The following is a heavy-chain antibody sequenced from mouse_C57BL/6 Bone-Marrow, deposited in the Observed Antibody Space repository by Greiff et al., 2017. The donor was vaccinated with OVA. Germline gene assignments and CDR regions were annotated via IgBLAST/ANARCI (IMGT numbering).Heavy chain of an antibody. CDR3: AGPEYYYGPAWFAY. CDR2: IYPRSGNT. V-gene: IGHV1-81*01. D-gene: IGHD1-1*01. Sequence: QVQLQQSGAELARPGASVKLSCKASGYTFTSYGISWVKQRTGQGLEWIGEIYPRSGNTYYNEKFKGKATLTADKSSSTAYMELRSLTSEDSAFYFCAGPEYYYGPAWFAYWGQGTLVTVSA. J-gene: IGHJ3*01. CDR1: GYTFTSYG.